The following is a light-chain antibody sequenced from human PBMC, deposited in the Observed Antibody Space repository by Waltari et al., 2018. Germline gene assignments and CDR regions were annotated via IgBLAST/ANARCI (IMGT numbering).Light chain of an antibody. J-gene: IGKJ2*01. CDR2: WGS. CDR1: QNLLRSYNVNNY. V-gene: IGKV4-1*01. CDR3: KQYFSTLWT. Sequence: DIVVTQSPHSLAVTLGERATIHCKSNQNLLRSYNVNNYLAWYQQKPGQPPKLLIYWGSTRDSGVPDRFSGSGSGTNFTLTISGLQAEDVAVYYCKQYFSTLWTFGQGTKLKIK.